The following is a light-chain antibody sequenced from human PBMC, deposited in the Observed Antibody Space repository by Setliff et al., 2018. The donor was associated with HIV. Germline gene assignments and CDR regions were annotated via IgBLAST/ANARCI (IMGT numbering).Light chain of an antibody. CDR2: DTS. V-gene: IGLV7-46*01. J-gene: IGLJ3*02. CDR3: FLSYSGARRV. CDR1: TGAVTSGHY. Sequence: QAVVTQEPSLTVSPGGTVTLTCGSSTGAVTSGHYPYWFQQKPGQAPRTLIYDTSNKHSWTPARFSGSLLGGKAALTLSGAQPEDEAEYYCFLSYSGARRVFDGGTKVTVL.